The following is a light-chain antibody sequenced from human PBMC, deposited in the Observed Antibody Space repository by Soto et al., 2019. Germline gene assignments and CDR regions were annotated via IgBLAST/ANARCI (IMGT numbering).Light chain of an antibody. CDR1: KSNIGSNE. Sequence: QSVLTQPPSASGTPGQRVTISCSGSKSNIGSNEVYWYQQLPGTAPKLLIYCNDQRPSGVPDRLSGSKSGTSASLAISGLRSEDEADYYCATRDNSLSRWVFGGGTKVTVL. J-gene: IGLJ3*02. CDR2: CND. V-gene: IGLV1-47*02. CDR3: ATRDNSLSRWV.